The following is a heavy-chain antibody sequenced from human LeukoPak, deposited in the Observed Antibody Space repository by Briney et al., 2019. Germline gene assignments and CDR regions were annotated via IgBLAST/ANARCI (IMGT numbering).Heavy chain of an antibody. D-gene: IGHD6-25*01. Sequence: ASVRVSCKASGYSFSYFGVNWVRQAPGQGLEWTGWINCYNGNTNYAQKAEGRLTLTTDTATSSVYMELRNLRSDDTAVYYCARGLDAAAGLANFDYWGQGTLVTVSS. V-gene: IGHV1-18*01. J-gene: IGHJ4*02. CDR1: GYSFSYFG. CDR3: ARGLDAAAGLANFDY. CDR2: INCYNGNT.